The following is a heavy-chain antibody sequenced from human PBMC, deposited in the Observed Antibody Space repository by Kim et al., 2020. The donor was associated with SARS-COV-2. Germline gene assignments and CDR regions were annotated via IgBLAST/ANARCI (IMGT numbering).Heavy chain of an antibody. J-gene: IGHJ6*03. CDR2: ILHDGSAE. CDR1: GFTFSNYG. Sequence: GGSLRLSCAASGFTFSNYGMHWVRQAPGQGLEWVAVILHDGSAEYYADSVKGRFTISRDNSKNTLFLQMNSLRPEDTAVYYCAKLRFVVRAGSNYYSHM. CDR3: AKLRFVVRAGSNYYSHM. D-gene: IGHD2-15*01. V-gene: IGHV3-30*18.